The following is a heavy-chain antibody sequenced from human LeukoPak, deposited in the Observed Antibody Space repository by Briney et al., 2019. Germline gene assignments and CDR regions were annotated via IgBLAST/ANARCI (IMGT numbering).Heavy chain of an antibody. CDR3: AKRTMSAFDS. CDR2: ISGSGNGT. J-gene: IGHJ4*02. Sequence: GGSLRLSCTASGFTFRTYAMNWVRQAPGKGLEWLSGISGSGNGTYYADSVKGRFTISRDNSKNMVYLQMNSLTVKDAATYYCAKRTMSAFDSWGQGTLLIVSS. V-gene: IGHV3-23*01. CDR1: GFTFRTYA. D-gene: IGHD5-24*01.